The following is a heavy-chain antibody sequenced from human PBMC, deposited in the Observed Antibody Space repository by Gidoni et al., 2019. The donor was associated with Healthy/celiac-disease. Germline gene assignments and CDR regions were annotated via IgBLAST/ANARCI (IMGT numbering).Heavy chain of an antibody. Sequence: QVQLVQSGAEVKKPGASVKVSCKASGATFTGYYMHWVRPAPGQGLEWMGWINPKGGGTNNAQKFQGWVTMTRDTSISTAYMELSRLRSDDTAVYYCARERGRGIAAAGTSGFDYWGQGTLVTVSS. D-gene: IGHD6-13*01. CDR1: GATFTGYY. CDR3: ARERGRGIAAAGTSGFDY. CDR2: INPKGGGT. J-gene: IGHJ4*02. V-gene: IGHV1-2*04.